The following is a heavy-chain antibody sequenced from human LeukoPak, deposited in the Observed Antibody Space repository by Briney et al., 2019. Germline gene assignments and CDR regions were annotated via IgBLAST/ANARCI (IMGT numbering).Heavy chain of an antibody. CDR3: ARRVTTRLPFRY. CDR2: INHSGST. V-gene: IGHV4-34*01. Sequence: SETLSLTCAVYGGSFSDYRWSWIRQPPGKGLEWIGEINHSGSTNYNPSLKSRVTISVDTSKKQFSLKLTSVTAADTAVYYCARRVTTRLPFRYWGQGTLVTVSS. D-gene: IGHD4-17*01. J-gene: IGHJ4*02. CDR1: GGSFSDYR.